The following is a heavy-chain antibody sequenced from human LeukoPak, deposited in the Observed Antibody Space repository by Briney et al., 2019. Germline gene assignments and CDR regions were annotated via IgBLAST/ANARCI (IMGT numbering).Heavy chain of an antibody. Sequence: SGPTLVKPTQTLTLTCTFSGFSLSTSGMCVSWIRQPPGKALEWRARIDWDDDKYYSTSLKTRLPIYKHTSQKQVVPTMTNMAPVDTATYSCARIRGGGSLLDYWGQGTLVTVSS. CDR2: IDWDDDK. D-gene: IGHD1-26*01. J-gene: IGHJ4*02. V-gene: IGHV2-70*11. CDR3: ARIRGGGSLLDY. CDR1: GFSLSTSGMC.